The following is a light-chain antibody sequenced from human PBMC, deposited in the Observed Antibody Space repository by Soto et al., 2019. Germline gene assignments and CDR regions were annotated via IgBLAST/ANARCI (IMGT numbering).Light chain of an antibody. CDR3: QQYNNWPLT. CDR1: QSVYSN. V-gene: IGKV3-15*01. J-gene: IGKJ4*01. CDR2: GTS. Sequence: EIVMTQSPATLSVSPGERATLSCRASQSVYSNLAWYQQKPGQPPRLLIYGTSTRTTGIPARFSGSGSGTEFSLTISSLQSEDFAVYYCQQYNNWPLTFGGGTKVEIK.